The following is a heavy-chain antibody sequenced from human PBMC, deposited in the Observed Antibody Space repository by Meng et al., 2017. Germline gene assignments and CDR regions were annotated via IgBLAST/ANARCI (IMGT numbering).Heavy chain of an antibody. CDR2: IKTDGNEQ. CDR1: GFTFGGYW. J-gene: IGHJ3*01. V-gene: IGHV3-7*01. CDR3: ASYRLPYAFSV. Sequence: GESLKISCAASGFTFGGYWMSWVRQAPGKGLEWVANIKTDGNEQHYMDSVKGRFTISRDNARNLLYLQMDSLSAEDTAVYYCASYRLPYAFSVWGPGTVVTVSS.